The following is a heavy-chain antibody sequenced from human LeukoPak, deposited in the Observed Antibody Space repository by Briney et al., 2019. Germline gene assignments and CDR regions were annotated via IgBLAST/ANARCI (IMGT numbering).Heavy chain of an antibody. J-gene: IGHJ4*02. V-gene: IGHV3-23*01. CDR2: ISGGGDIT. CDR3: AKVSAAAAGDFDY. D-gene: IGHD6-25*01. Sequence: GGSLRLSCAASGFTFSNYAMTWVRQAPGKGLEWVSTISGGGDITHYADPVKGRFTISRDNSKNTLHLQMNSLRAEDTAVYYCAKVSAAAAGDFDYWGQGTLVTVSS. CDR1: GFTFSNYA.